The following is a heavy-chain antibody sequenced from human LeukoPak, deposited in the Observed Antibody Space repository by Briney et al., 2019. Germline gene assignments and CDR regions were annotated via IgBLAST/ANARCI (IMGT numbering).Heavy chain of an antibody. V-gene: IGHV3-33*01. CDR2: IWYDGSNK. J-gene: IGHJ4*02. CDR1: GFTFSSYG. CDR3: ARDSDTLYDYVWGTVDY. D-gene: IGHD3-16*01. Sequence: GRSLRLSCAASGFTFSSYGMHWVRQAPGKGLEWVAVIWYDGSNKYYADSVKGRFTISRDNSKNTLYLQMNSLRAEDTAVYYSARDSDTLYDYVWGTVDYWGQGTLVTVSS.